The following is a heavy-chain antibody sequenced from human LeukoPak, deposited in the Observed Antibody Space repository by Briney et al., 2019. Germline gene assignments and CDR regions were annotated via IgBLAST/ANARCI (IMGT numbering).Heavy chain of an antibody. Sequence: SETLSLTCAVYGGSFSAYCWSWIRQPPGKGLEWIGEINHSGSTNYNPSLKSRVTISVDTSKNQFSLKLSSVTAADTAVYYCAREPSYDSSGFTFDYWGQGTLVTVSS. D-gene: IGHD3-22*01. CDR1: GGSFSAYC. CDR2: INHSGST. J-gene: IGHJ4*02. CDR3: AREPSYDSSGFTFDY. V-gene: IGHV4-34*01.